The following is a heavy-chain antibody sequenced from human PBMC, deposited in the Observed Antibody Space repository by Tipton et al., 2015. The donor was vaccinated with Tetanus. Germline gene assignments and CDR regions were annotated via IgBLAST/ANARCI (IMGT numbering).Heavy chain of an antibody. V-gene: IGHV3-30*18. J-gene: IGHJ2*01. CDR3: AKDHYGGNSGRWYFDL. Sequence: SLRLSCAASGFTFSSYGMHWVRQAPGKGLEWVAVISYDGSNKYYADSVKGRFTISRDNSKNTLYLQMNSLRAEDTAVYYCAKDHYGGNSGRWYFDLWGRGTLVTVSS. CDR2: ISYDGSNK. D-gene: IGHD4-23*01. CDR1: GFTFSSYG.